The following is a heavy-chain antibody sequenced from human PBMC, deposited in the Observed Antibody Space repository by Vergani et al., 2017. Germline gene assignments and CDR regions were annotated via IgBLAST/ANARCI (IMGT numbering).Heavy chain of an antibody. J-gene: IGHJ6*04. Sequence: EVHLLESGGGLIQPGGSLRISCAASGFTFDNYAMTWVRQAPGKGLQWVSSISSSSSYIYYADSVKGRFTISRDNAKNSLYLQMNSLRAEDTAVYYCARDTPMDVWGKGTTVTVSS. V-gene: IGHV3-21*01. CDR2: ISSSSSYI. CDR3: ARDTPMDV. CDR1: GFTFDNYA.